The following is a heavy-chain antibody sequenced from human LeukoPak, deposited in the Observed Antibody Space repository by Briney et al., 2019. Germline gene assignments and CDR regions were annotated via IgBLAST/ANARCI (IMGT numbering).Heavy chain of an antibody. D-gene: IGHD6-19*01. CDR3: ARGVADPEYYFDY. CDR1: GGSFSGYY. Sequence: PSETLSLTCAVYGGSFSGYYWSWIRQPPGKGLEWIGEINHSASTNYNPSLKSRVTISVDTSKNQFSLKLSSVTAADTAVYYCARGVADPEYYFDYWGQGTLVTVSS. CDR2: INHSAST. V-gene: IGHV4-34*01. J-gene: IGHJ4*02.